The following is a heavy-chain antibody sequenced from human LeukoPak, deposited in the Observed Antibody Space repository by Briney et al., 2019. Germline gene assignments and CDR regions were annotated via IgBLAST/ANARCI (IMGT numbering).Heavy chain of an antibody. D-gene: IGHD2-21*02. CDR2: IIPIFGTA. Sequence: SVKVSCKASAGTFSSYAISWVRQAPGQGLEWMGGIIPIFGTANYAQKFQGRVTITTDESTSTAYMELSSLRSEDTAVYYCARVSYCGVDCSTGAFHIWGQGTLVTVSS. CDR1: AGTFSSYA. J-gene: IGHJ4*02. V-gene: IGHV1-69*05. CDR3: ARVSYCGVDCSTGAFHI.